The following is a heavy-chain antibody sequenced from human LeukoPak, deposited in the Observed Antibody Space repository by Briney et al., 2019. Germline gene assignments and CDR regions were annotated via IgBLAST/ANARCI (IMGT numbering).Heavy chain of an antibody. V-gene: IGHV3-7*03. D-gene: IGHD1-14*01. Sequence: GGSLRLSCAASGFTFSNSWMTWVRQAPGKGLEWVASMIGDGSEIHYVDSVKGRFTISRDNAKNSLYLQMSTLRAEDTAVYYCSKGQRNPLLRTYYYYYMDVWGKGTTVTVSS. CDR3: SKGQRNPLLRTYYYYYMDV. J-gene: IGHJ6*03. CDR1: GFTFSNSW. CDR2: MIGDGSEI.